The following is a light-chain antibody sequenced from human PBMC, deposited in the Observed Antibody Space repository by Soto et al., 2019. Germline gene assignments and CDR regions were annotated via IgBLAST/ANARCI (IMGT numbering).Light chain of an antibody. CDR2: GAS. J-gene: IGKJ1*01. Sequence: EIVLTQSPGTLSLSPGERATLSCRASQSVSSSYLAWYQQKPGQAPRLLIYGASSRATGIPDRFSGSGSGTDFTLTISTLEPEDFAVYFSQQYGSSPTFGQGTKVEIK. CDR1: QSVSSSY. CDR3: QQYGSSPT. V-gene: IGKV3-20*01.